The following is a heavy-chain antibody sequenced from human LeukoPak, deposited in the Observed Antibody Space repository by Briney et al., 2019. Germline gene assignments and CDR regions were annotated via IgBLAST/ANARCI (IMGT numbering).Heavy chain of an antibody. V-gene: IGHV3-23*01. D-gene: IGHD3-10*01. CDR2: ISGSDNRT. CDR3: AREPYYYGSGSYSVGYYYYGMDV. CDR1: GFTFSSYA. Sequence: GGSLRLPCAASGFTFSSYAMTWVRQAPGKGLEWVSVISGSDNRTYYADSVKGRFTISRDNSKNTLYLQMNSLRAEDTAVYYCAREPYYYGSGSYSVGYYYYGMDVWGQGTTVTVSS. J-gene: IGHJ6*02.